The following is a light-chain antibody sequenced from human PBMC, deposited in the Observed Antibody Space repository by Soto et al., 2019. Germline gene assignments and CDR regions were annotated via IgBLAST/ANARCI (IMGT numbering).Light chain of an antibody. V-gene: IGLV4-69*01. CDR1: SGHSSYA. J-gene: IGLJ3*02. CDR2: LNSDGSH. CDR3: QTWGTGTWV. Sequence: QLVRTQSPSASASLGASVKLTCTLSSGHSSYAIAWHQQQPEKGPRYLMTLNSDGSHSKGDGIPDRFSGSSSGAERYLTISSLQSEDEADYYCQTWGTGTWVFGGGTKLTVL.